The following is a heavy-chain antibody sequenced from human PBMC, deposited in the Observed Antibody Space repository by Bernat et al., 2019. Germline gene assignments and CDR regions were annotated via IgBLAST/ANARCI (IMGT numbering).Heavy chain of an antibody. CDR1: GDSLSNYY. CDR3: ASVPLVCSDGTCYYYVDV. D-gene: IGHD2-15*01. J-gene: IGHJ6*03. Sequence: QVQLQESGPGLVKPPETLSLTCTVSGDSLSNYYWSWIRQSPGKGLEWIAYMHYGGSTDYNPSLKSRVTVSVDRSKNQLSLKLSPVTAADTAVYYCASVPLVCSDGTCYYYVDVWGKGTTVTVSS. CDR2: MHYGGST. V-gene: IGHV4-59*01.